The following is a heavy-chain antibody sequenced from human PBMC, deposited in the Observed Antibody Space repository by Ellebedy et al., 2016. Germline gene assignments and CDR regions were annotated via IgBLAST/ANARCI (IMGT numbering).Heavy chain of an antibody. CDR2: INAGNGNT. V-gene: IGHV1-3*01. D-gene: IGHD5-12*01. J-gene: IGHJ4*02. Sequence: ASVKVSCKASGYTFTSYAISWVRQAPGQGLEWMGWINAGNGNTKYSQKFQGRVTITRDTSASTAYMELSSLRSDDTAVYYCARYGPGLGYELGYWGQGTLVTVSS. CDR1: GYTFTSYA. CDR3: ARYGPGLGYELGY.